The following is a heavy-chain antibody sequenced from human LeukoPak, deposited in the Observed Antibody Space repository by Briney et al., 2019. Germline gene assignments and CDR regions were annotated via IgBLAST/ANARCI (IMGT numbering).Heavy chain of an antibody. Sequence: GALRLSCAASGFTFSSYSMNWVRQAPGKGLEWVSSISSSSSYIYYADSVKGRFTISRDNAKNSLYLQMNSLRAEDTAVYYCARGSGYIVVVPAAPNWFDPWGQGTLVTVSS. CDR2: ISSSSSYI. D-gene: IGHD2-2*01. CDR3: ARGSGYIVVVPAAPNWFDP. V-gene: IGHV3-21*01. J-gene: IGHJ5*02. CDR1: GFTFSSYS.